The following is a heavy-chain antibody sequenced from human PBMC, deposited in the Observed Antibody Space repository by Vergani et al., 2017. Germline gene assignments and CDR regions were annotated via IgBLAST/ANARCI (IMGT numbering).Heavy chain of an antibody. CDR2: INHGGST. D-gene: IGHD6-13*01. CDR1: GESFSGYY. V-gene: IGHV4-34*01. CDR3: ARLSLGSTSDY. Sequence: QVQLQQWGAGLLKPSETLSLTCAVSGESFSGYYWSWIRQRPGKGLEWIGEINHGGSTNYSPSLKSRVTISVDTSKNQFSLTLNSVTAADTAVYYCARLSLGSTSDYWGQGTLVTVSS. J-gene: IGHJ4*02.